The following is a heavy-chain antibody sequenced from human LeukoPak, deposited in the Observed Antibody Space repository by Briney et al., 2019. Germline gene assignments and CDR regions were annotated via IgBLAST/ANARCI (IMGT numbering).Heavy chain of an antibody. CDR1: GGTFSSYA. V-gene: IGHV1-69*13. CDR3: ARNAVPDRPFSGLDV. CDR2: IIPIFGTA. Sequence: ASVKLSCKASGGTFSSYAISWVRQAPGQELEWMGGIIPIFGTANYAKKLHGRVTVTADESTSTAYMELSSLRSEDTAVYYCARNAVPDRPFSGLDVWGKGTTVTVSS. D-gene: IGHD2-2*01. J-gene: IGHJ6*04.